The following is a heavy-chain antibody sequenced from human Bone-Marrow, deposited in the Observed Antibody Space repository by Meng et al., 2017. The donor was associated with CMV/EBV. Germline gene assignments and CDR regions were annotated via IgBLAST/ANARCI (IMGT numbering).Heavy chain of an antibody. CDR2: IYYSGST. CDR1: GGSISSSSYY. Sequence: SETLSLTCTVSGGSISSSSYYWGWIRQPPGKGLEWIGSIYYSGSTYYNPSLKSRVTISVDTSKNQFSLKLSSVTAADTAVYYCARAALYSPFDYWGQGKLVNVAS. V-gene: IGHV4-39*07. D-gene: IGHD2-15*01. CDR3: ARAALYSPFDY. J-gene: IGHJ4*02.